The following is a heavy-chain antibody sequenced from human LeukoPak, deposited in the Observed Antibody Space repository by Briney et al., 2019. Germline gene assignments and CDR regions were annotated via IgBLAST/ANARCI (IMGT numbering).Heavy chain of an antibody. V-gene: IGHV5-51*01. CDR2: IYPGDSDT. Sequence: GESLKISCQGSGYRFTNYWIGWVRQMPGKGLEWMGIIYPGDSDTRYSPSFQGQVTISADKSISTAYLQWSSLKASDTAMYYCARLETVAGTRAFDYWGQGTLVTVSS. J-gene: IGHJ4*02. D-gene: IGHD6-19*01. CDR1: GYRFTNYW. CDR3: ARLETVAGTRAFDY.